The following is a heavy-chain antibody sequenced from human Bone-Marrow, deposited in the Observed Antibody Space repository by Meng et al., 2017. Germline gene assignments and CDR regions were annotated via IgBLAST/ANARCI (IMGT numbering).Heavy chain of an antibody. D-gene: IGHD6-6*01. CDR1: GGSFSGYY. V-gene: IGHV4-34*01. CDR2: INHSGST. Sequence: QVQLRQWCAGLLKPAETRSLTCAVYGGSFSGYYWSWIRQPPGKGLEWIGEINHSGSTNYNPSLKSRVTISVDTSKNQFSLKLSSVTAADTAVYYCARGLRAARPLLFGYWGQGTLVTVSS. J-gene: IGHJ4*02. CDR3: ARGLRAARPLLFGY.